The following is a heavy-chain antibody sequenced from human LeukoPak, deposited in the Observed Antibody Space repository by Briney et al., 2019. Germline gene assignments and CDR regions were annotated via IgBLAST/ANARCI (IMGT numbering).Heavy chain of an antibody. CDR2: IYPGDSDT. CDR3: ARQSMVGDSSGYYWWFRD. V-gene: IGHV5-51*01. J-gene: IGHJ4*02. Sequence: GESLKISCKGSGYSFTSYWIGWVRQMPGKGLEWMGIIYPGDSDTRYSPSFQGQVTISADKSFSTAYLQWSSLKASDTAMYNCARQSMVGDSSGYYWWFRDWGQGTLVTVSS. D-gene: IGHD3-22*01. CDR1: GYSFTSYW.